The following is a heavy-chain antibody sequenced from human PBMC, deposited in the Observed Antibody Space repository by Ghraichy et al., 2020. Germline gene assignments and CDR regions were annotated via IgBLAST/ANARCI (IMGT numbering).Heavy chain of an antibody. Sequence: ASVKVSCKASGYTFTSYAMHWVRQAPGQRLEWMGWINAGNGNTKYSQKFQGRVTITRDTSASTAYMELSSLRSEDTAVYYCARGVSQIAAAGTFGVWGQGTLVTVSS. J-gene: IGHJ4*02. CDR2: INAGNGNT. D-gene: IGHD6-13*01. CDR3: ARGVSQIAAAGTFGV. CDR1: GYTFTSYA. V-gene: IGHV1-3*01.